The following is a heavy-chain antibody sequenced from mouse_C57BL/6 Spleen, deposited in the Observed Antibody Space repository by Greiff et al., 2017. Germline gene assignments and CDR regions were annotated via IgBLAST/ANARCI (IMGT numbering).Heavy chain of an antibody. CDR3: ARFYDYDGYFDV. V-gene: IGHV1-22*01. Sequence: EVQLVESGPELVKPGASVKMSCKASGYTFTDYNMHWVKQSHGKSLEWIGYINPNNGGTSYNQKFKGKATLTVNKSSSTAYMELRSLTSEDSAVYYCARFYDYDGYFDVWGTGTTVTVSS. CDR2: INPNNGGT. J-gene: IGHJ1*03. D-gene: IGHD2-4*01. CDR1: GYTFTDYN.